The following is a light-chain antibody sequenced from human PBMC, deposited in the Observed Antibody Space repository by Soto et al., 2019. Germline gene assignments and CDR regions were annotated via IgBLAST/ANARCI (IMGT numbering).Light chain of an antibody. J-gene: IGLJ2*01. CDR3: CSYAGSSTYVV. CDR1: SSDVGSYNL. CDR2: EVS. V-gene: IGLV2-23*02. Sequence: QSVLTQPASVSGSPGQSITISCTGTSSDVGSYNLVSRYQQHPGKAPKLMIYEVSKRPSGVSNRFSGSKSGNTASLTISGLQAEDEADYYCCSYAGSSTYVVFGGGTQLTVL.